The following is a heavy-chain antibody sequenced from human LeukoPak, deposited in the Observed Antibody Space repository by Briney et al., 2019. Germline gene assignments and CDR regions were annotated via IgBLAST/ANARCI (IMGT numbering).Heavy chain of an antibody. J-gene: IGHJ1*01. CDR1: GGTFSSYA. D-gene: IGHD3-22*01. CDR3: ARGQINYDSSGYYYGYFQH. Sequence: SVKVSCKASGGTFSSYAISWVRQAPGHGLEWMGGIIPIFGTANYAQKFQGRVTITTDESTSTAYMELSSLRSEDTAVYYCARGQINYDSSGYYYGYFQHWGQGTLVTVSS. V-gene: IGHV1-69*05. CDR2: IIPIFGTA.